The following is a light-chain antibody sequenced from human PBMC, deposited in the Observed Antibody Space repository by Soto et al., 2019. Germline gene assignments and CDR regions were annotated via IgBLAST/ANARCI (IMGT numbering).Light chain of an antibody. CDR1: SGHSSYA. CDR3: QTWGTDIHVV. Sequence: QSVLTQSPSASASLGASVKLTCTLSSGHSSYAIAWHQQQPEKGHRYLMKVNSDGSHIKGDGIPDRFSGFSSGAERYLTISSLQSEDEADYYCQTWGTDIHVVFGGGTKLTVL. J-gene: IGLJ2*01. CDR2: VNSDGSH. V-gene: IGLV4-69*02.